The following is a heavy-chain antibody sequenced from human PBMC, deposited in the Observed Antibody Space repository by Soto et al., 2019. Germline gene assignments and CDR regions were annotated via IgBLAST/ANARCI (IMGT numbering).Heavy chain of an antibody. CDR1: GYSFTGFY. CDR3: ARMCNHTNCLCDAFDI. D-gene: IGHD2-2*01. CDR2: INPNSGDT. J-gene: IGHJ3*02. Sequence: QVQLVQSGAEVKKPGASVKVSCKAAGYSFTGFYLHWLRQAPGQGLEWMGWINPNSGDTKYAQNFQGWVTMTRDTSINTAYMELSRLTSDDTAVYYCARMCNHTNCLCDAFDIWGQGTMVTVSS. V-gene: IGHV1-2*04.